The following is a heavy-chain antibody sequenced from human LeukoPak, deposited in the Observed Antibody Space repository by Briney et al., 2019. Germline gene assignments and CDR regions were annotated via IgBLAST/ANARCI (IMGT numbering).Heavy chain of an antibody. D-gene: IGHD3-22*01. CDR1: GFTFSTYE. V-gene: IGHV3-48*03. J-gene: IGHJ3*02. CDR2: ISSSGSTI. CDR3: ARDYDSSGYYDDFDI. Sequence: GGSLRLSCAASGFTFSTYEMNWGRQAPGKGLEWVSYISSSGSTIYYADSVNGRFTISRDNAKDSLYLQMNSLRAEDTAVYYCARDYDSSGYYDDFDIWGQGTMVTVSS.